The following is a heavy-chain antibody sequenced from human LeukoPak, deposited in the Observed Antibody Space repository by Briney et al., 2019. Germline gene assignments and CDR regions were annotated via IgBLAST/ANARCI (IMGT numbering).Heavy chain of an antibody. Sequence: ASVKVSCKASGGTFTSYGFCWVRQAPGQGLEWMGWISTYSGNTKYAQKLQGRVTMTTDASTSTAYMELRSLRSDDTAVYYCARDTNQLTYSDYWGQGTLVTVSS. D-gene: IGHD2-2*01. CDR3: ARDTNQLTYSDY. V-gene: IGHV1-18*01. CDR1: GGTFTSYG. J-gene: IGHJ4*02. CDR2: ISTYSGNT.